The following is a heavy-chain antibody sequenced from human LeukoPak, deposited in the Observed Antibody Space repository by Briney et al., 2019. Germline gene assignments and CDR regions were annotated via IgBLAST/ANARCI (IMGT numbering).Heavy chain of an antibody. D-gene: IGHD3-22*01. CDR1: GYSISSGYY. CDR3: ARMGISYYYDSSTYYPTAFDV. Sequence: PSETLSLTCGVSGYSISSGYYWGWIRQPPGKGLEWIATIFHSGSIYYNPSLKSRVTLSVDTSQNQFTLKLNSVTAADTAVYYCARMGISYYYDSSTYYPTAFDVWGQGTMVSVSS. V-gene: IGHV4-38-2*01. J-gene: IGHJ3*01. CDR2: IFHSGSI.